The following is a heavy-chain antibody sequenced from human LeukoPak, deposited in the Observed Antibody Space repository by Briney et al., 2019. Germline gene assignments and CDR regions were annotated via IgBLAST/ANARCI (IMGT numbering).Heavy chain of an antibody. CDR2: INHSGST. Sequence: PGGSLRLSCEASGFTFKNAWMIWVRQAPGKGLEWIGEINHSGSTNYNPSLKSRVTISVDTSKNQFSLNLSSVTVADTAVYYCARPGHCTSSSCYGGDAFDFWGQGTRVTVSS. J-gene: IGHJ3*01. CDR3: ARPGHCTSSSCYGGDAFDF. CDR1: GFTFKNAW. V-gene: IGHV4-34*01. D-gene: IGHD2-2*01.